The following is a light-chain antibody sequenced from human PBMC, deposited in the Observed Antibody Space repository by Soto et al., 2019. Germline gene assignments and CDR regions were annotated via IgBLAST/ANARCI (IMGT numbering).Light chain of an antibody. CDR3: VQHYSYPLT. J-gene: IGKJ4*01. Sequence: DIQMTQSPSSLSASVADRVTITCRASQDIGTDLGWYQQKPGKAPERLIYEASVLQSGVPSRFSGSGSGTEFTLTVSSLQPEDFATYYCVQHYSYPLTLRGWTTVGI. CDR2: EAS. V-gene: IGKV1-17*01. CDR1: QDIGTD.